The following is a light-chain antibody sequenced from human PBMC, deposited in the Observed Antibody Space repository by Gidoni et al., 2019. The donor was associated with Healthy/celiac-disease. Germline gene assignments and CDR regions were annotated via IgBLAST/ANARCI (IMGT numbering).Light chain of an antibody. CDR3: QQRSNWPPWT. V-gene: IGKV3-11*01. CDR1: QSVSSY. J-gene: IGKJ1*01. Sequence: EIVLAQSPATLSLSRVERATLYCRASQSVSSYLAWYQQKPGQAPRLLIHDASNRATGIPARFSGSGSGTDFTLTISRLAPEDFAVYYCQQRSNWPPWTFGQGTKVEIK. CDR2: DAS.